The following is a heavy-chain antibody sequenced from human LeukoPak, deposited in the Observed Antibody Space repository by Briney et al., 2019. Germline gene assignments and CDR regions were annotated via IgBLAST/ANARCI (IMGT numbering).Heavy chain of an antibody. CDR2: INHSGST. CDR3: ARGQGRFLVRGVIKNNWFDP. CDR1: GGSITSRTYY. Sequence: PSETLSLTCTVSGGSITSRTYYWGWIRQPPGKELEWIGEINHSGSTNYNPSLKSRVTISVDTSKNQFSLKLSSVTAADTAVYYCARGQGRFLVRGVIKNNWFDPWGQGTLVTVSS. D-gene: IGHD3-10*01. J-gene: IGHJ5*02. V-gene: IGHV4-39*07.